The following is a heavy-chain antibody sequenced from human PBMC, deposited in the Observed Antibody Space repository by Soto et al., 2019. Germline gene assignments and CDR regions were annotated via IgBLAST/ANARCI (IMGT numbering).Heavy chain of an antibody. Sequence: SETLSLTCAVYGGSFSGYYWSWIRQPPGKGLEWIGEINHSGSTNYNPSLKSRVTISVDTSKNQFSLKLSSVTAADTAVYYCARGRLGYLWSGQNWVQPWAKGTLVTVS. CDR1: GGSFSGYY. D-gene: IGHD3-3*01. CDR2: INHSGST. V-gene: IGHV4-34*01. CDR3: ARGRLGYLWSGQNWVQP. J-gene: IGHJ5*02.